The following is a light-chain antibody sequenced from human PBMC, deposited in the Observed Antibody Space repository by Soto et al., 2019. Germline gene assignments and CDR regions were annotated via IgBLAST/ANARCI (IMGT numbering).Light chain of an antibody. CDR2: GAS. V-gene: IGKV3-20*01. CDR1: QSVSSSY. J-gene: IGKJ2*01. CDR3: QQYGSSPWYT. Sequence: EIVLTQSPGTLSLSPGERATLSCRASQSVSSSYLAWYQQKPGQAPRLLIYGASSRATGIPDRFSGSGSGTDFTLTISRLEPEDFAVYYCQQYGSSPWYTFGQGTKREIK.